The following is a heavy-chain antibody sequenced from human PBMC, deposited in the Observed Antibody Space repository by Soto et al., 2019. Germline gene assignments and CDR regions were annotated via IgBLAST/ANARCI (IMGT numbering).Heavy chain of an antibody. CDR2: ICYSGST. CDR3: ARGDPGYSSSWPYYFDY. J-gene: IGHJ4*02. Sequence: SETLSLTCTFSGSSISSSPNCWSWIRQPPGKGLEWIGYICYSGSTYYNPSLKSRVTISVDTSKNQFSLKLISVTAADTAVYYCARGDPGYSSSWPYYFDYWGQGTLVTVSS. CDR1: GSSISSSPNC. V-gene: IGHV4-31*03. D-gene: IGHD6-13*01.